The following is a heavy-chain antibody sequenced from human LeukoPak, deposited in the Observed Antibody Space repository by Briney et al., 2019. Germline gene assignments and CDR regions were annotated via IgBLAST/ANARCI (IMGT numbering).Heavy chain of an antibody. D-gene: IGHD2-21*02. J-gene: IGHJ4*02. Sequence: GGSLRLSCAASGFTFSSYAMSWVRQAPGKGLEWVSAISGSGGSTYYADSVKGRFTISRDNSKNTLYLQMNSLRAEDTAVYYCARRAYCGDDCYAFDYWGQGTQVTVSS. CDR1: GFTFSSYA. V-gene: IGHV3-23*01. CDR3: ARRAYCGDDCYAFDY. CDR2: ISGSGGST.